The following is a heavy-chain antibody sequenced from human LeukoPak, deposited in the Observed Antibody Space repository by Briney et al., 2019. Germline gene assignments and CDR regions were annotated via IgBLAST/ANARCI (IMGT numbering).Heavy chain of an antibody. CDR3: ARSGRNYGGNSYDSHAFDI. V-gene: IGHV4-4*07. Sequence: PSETLSLTCSVSGVSISAYYWSWIRQPAGKGLEWIGRIYPGESIYASENTNYNPSLKSRVSMSGDTSKNQVSLKLSSVTAADTAVYYCARSGRNYGGNSYDSHAFDIWGQGTMVTVSS. CDR2: IYPGESIYASENT. D-gene: IGHD4-23*01. CDR1: GVSISAYY. J-gene: IGHJ3*02.